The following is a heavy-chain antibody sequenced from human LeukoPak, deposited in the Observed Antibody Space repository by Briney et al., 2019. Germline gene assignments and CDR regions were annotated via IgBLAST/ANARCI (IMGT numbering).Heavy chain of an antibody. V-gene: IGHV1-2*02. Sequence: GASVKVSCKASGYTFTGYYIHWVRQAPGQGLEWMGWINPNSGGTNYAQKFQGRVTMTRDTSISTAYMELSRLRSEDTAVYYCARSVVVTASFDYWGQGTLVTVSS. D-gene: IGHD2-21*02. CDR1: GYTFTGYY. CDR3: ARSVVVTASFDY. J-gene: IGHJ4*02. CDR2: INPNSGGT.